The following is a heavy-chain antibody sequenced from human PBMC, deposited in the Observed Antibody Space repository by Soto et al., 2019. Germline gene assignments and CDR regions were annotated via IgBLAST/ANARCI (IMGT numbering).Heavy chain of an antibody. CDR2: ISYTGST. V-gene: IGHV4-30-4*01. CDR1: GDSLSSGENY. J-gene: IGHJ5*02. CDR3: ARASVQFVFDP. Sequence: SEPLSLTCTVSGDSLSSGENYWTWIRQPPGKDLEWIGYISYTGSTQYNPSVRSRVSISMDTSKNQFSLKLSSGTAADTAVYYCARASVQFVFDPWGQGILVTVSS. D-gene: IGHD1-1*01.